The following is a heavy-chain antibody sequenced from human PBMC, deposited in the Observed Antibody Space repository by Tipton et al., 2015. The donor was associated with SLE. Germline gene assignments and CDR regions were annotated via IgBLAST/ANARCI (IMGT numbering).Heavy chain of an antibody. Sequence: SLRLSCAASGFTFSDYYMSWIRQAPGKGLEWVSYISSSGSTIYYADSVKGRFTISRDNAKNSLYLQMNSLRAEDTALYYCAKGIAADWGNWFDPWGQGTLVTVSS. V-gene: IGHV3-11*01. CDR2: ISSSGSTI. D-gene: IGHD6-13*01. J-gene: IGHJ5*02. CDR1: GFTFSDYY. CDR3: AKGIAADWGNWFDP.